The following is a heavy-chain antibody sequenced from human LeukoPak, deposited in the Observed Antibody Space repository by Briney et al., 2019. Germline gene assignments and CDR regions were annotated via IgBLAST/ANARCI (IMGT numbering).Heavy chain of an antibody. CDR1: GFTFDDYA. J-gene: IGHJ3*02. CDR2: ISWNSGSI. D-gene: IGHD6-13*01. CDR3: AKDIYSSSSGAFDI. V-gene: IGHV3-9*01. Sequence: PGGSLRLSCAASGFTFDDYAMHWVRQAPGEGLEWVSGISWNSGSIGYADSVKGRFTISRDNAKNSLYLQMNSLRAEDTALYYCAKDIYSSSSGAFDIWGQGTMVTVSS.